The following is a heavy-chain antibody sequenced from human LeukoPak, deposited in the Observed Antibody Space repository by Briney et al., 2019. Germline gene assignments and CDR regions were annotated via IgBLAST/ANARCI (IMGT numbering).Heavy chain of an antibody. V-gene: IGHV1-18*01. D-gene: IGHD2-2*01. CDR1: GYTFTSYG. CDR3: ARVRRRYQLLYYFDY. J-gene: IGHJ4*02. CDR2: ISAYNGNT. Sequence: ASVKVSCKASGYTFTSYGISWVRQAPGQGLEWMGWISAYNGNTNYAQKLQGRVTMTTDTSTSTAYMELRSLRSDDTAVYYCARVRRRYQLLYYFDYWAQGTLVTVSS.